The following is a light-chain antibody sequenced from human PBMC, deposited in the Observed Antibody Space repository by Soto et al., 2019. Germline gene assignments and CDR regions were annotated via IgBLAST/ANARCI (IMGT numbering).Light chain of an antibody. CDR2: AAS. J-gene: IGKJ1*01. V-gene: IGKV1-12*01. CDR3: QQYYSTPPWT. CDR1: QGIISW. Sequence: DIQMTQSPSSVSASVGDRVTITCRASQGIISWLAWYQQKPGKAPKLLIYAASTLQSGVPSRFSGSGSGTEFTLTISSLQPEDVAVYYCQQYYSTPPWTFGQGTKVEIK.